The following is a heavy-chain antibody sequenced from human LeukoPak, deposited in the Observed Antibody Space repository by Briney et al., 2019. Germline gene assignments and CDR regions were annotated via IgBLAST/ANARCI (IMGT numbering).Heavy chain of an antibody. CDR3: ARPTYYYDSSGPQEY. Sequence: GGSLRLSCAASGFTFRNYAMSWVRQAPGKGLEWVSGISASGGSTYFADSVKGRFTISRDNSKNTLYLHMNSLRAEDTAMYYCARPTYYYDSSGPQEYWGQGTLVTVSS. J-gene: IGHJ4*02. D-gene: IGHD3-22*01. CDR2: ISASGGST. CDR1: GFTFRNYA. V-gene: IGHV3-23*01.